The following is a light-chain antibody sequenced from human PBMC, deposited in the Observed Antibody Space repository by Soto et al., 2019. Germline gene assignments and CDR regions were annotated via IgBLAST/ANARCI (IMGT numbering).Light chain of an antibody. CDR1: QSISSW. Sequence: DIQMTQSPSTLSASVGDKVTITCRASQSISSWLAWYQQKPGKAPKLLIYDASSLESGVPSRFIGSGSGTEFTLTISSLQPDDFATYYCQQYNSYSLTIGGGTKMEIK. CDR2: DAS. V-gene: IGKV1-5*01. CDR3: QQYNSYSLT. J-gene: IGKJ4*01.